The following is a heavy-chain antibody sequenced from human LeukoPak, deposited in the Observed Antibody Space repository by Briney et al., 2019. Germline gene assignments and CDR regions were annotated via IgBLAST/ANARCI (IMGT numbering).Heavy chain of an antibody. D-gene: IGHD6-19*01. Sequence: SETLSLTCTVSGGSISSYYWSWIRQPPGKGLEWIGYIYYSGSTNYNPSLKSRVTISVDTSKNQFSLKLSSVTAADTAVYYCARETRIAVAGYWYFDLWGRGTLVTVSS. V-gene: IGHV4-59*01. CDR2: IYYSGST. J-gene: IGHJ2*01. CDR1: GGSISSYY. CDR3: ARETRIAVAGYWYFDL.